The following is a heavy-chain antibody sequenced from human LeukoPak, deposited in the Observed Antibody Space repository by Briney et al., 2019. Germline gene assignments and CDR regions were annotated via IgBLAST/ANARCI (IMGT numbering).Heavy chain of an antibody. CDR3: ASMRNYCSSTSCHLAFDY. D-gene: IGHD2-2*01. V-gene: IGHV1-18*01. J-gene: IGHJ4*02. CDR1: GYTFTSYG. Sequence: ASVKVSCKASGYTFTSYGISWVRQAPGQGLEWMGWISAYNGNTNYAQKLQGRVTMTTDTSTSTAYMELRSLRSDDTAVYYCASMRNYCSSTSCHLAFDYWGQGTLVTVSS. CDR2: ISAYNGNT.